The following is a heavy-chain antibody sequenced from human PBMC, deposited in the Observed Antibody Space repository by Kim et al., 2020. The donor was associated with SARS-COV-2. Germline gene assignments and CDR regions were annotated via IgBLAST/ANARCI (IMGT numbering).Heavy chain of an antibody. CDR3: ARALLWFGAHIDY. V-gene: IGHV3-30-3*01. CDR2: ISYDGSNK. J-gene: IGHJ4*02. D-gene: IGHD3-10*01. Sequence: GGSLRLSCAASGFTFSSYAMHWVRQAPGKRLEWVAVISYDGSNKYYADSVKGRFTISRDNSKNTLYLQMNSLRAEDTAVYYCARALLWFGAHIDYWGQGT. CDR1: GFTFSSYA.